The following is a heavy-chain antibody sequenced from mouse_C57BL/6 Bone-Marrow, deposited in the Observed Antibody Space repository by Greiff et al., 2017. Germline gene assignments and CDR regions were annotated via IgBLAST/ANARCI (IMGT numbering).Heavy chain of an antibody. V-gene: IGHV1-7*01. J-gene: IGHJ1*03. CDR2: INPSSGYT. CDR3: ASYYGGYFDV. Sequence: QVQLQQSGAELAKPGASVKLSCKASGYTFTSYWMHWVKQRPGQGLEWIGYINPSSGYTKYNQKFKDKATLTADKSSRTAYMQLSSLTDEDSAVYYCASYYGGYFDVWGTGTTVTVSS. D-gene: IGHD2-10*01. CDR1: GYTFTSYW.